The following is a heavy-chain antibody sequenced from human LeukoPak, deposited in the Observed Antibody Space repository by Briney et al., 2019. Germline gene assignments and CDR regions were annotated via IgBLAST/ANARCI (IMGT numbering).Heavy chain of an antibody. CDR2: IYYSGST. CDR1: GGSISSYY. J-gene: IGHJ4*02. CDR3: ARVSSGWVDY. V-gene: IGHV4-59*01. Sequence: SETLSLTCTVSGGSISSYYWSWMRQPPGRGLEWIGYIYYSGSTNYSPSLKSRVTISVDTSKKQLSLKLSSVTAADTAVYYCARVSSGWVDYWGQGTLVTVSS. D-gene: IGHD6-19*01.